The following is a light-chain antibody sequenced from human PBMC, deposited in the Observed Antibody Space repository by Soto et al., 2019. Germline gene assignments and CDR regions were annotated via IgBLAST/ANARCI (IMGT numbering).Light chain of an antibody. Sequence: QAVVTQEPSFSVSPGGTVTLTCGLSSGSVSTSYYPSWYQQTPGQAPRTLIYSTNTRSSGVPDRFSGSILGNKAALTITGAQADDESDYYCVLYMGSGISMFGGGTKLPS. CDR2: STN. J-gene: IGLJ3*02. CDR1: SGSVSTSYY. CDR3: VLYMGSGISM. V-gene: IGLV8-61*01.